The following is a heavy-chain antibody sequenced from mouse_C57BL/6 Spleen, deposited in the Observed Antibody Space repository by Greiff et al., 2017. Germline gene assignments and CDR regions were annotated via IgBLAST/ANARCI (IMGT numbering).Heavy chain of an antibody. D-gene: IGHD1-1*01. CDR2: INPSTGGT. CDR1: GYSFTGYY. J-gene: IGHJ2*01. V-gene: IGHV1-42*01. Sequence: EVKLMESGPELVKPGASVKISCKASGYSFTGYYMNWVKQSPEKSLEWIGEINPSTGGTTYNQKFKAKATLTVDKSSSTAYMQLKSLTSEDSAVYYCARLDTTVVGNYFDYWGQGTTLTVSS. CDR3: ARLDTTVVGNYFDY.